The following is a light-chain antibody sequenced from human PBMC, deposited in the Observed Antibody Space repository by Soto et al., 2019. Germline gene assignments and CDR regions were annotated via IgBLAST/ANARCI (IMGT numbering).Light chain of an antibody. Sequence: EIMMTQSPATLSVSPGERATLSCWASQSVSSNLAWYQQRPGQAPRLLIYGASTRAAGVPARFSGSGSGTDFTLTISGLQSEDSAVYYCQQYNDWSPELTFGGGTDVEIK. J-gene: IGKJ4*01. CDR1: QSVSSN. V-gene: IGKV3-15*01. CDR2: GAS. CDR3: QQYNDWSPELT.